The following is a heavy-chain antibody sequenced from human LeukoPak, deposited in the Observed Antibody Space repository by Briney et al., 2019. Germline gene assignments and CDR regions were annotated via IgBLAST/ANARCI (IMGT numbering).Heavy chain of an antibody. J-gene: IGHJ4*02. Sequence: GGSLRLSCAVSGFTFTSYAMSWVRQAPGKGLEWVSAISGSGRTTYYADSVKGRFTIPRDNSKNTLYLQMNSLRAEDTAVYYCAKAERFSGTKTPDYWGQGSLVIVSS. CDR3: AKAERFSGTKTPDY. CDR1: GFTFTSYA. CDR2: ISGSGRTT. D-gene: IGHD5-12*01. V-gene: IGHV3-23*01.